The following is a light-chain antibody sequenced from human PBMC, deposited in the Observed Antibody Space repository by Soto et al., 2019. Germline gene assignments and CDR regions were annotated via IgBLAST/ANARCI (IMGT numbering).Light chain of an antibody. CDR1: QSVSSN. V-gene: IGKV3-20*01. Sequence: EIVLTQSPATLSVSPGERATLSCRASQSVSSNLAWYQQQPGQAPRLLFYGASNRATGIPGRFRGSGSGTVSTLPINRVDPEVVAIYVCQQYARSPWTFGQGTKVEI. J-gene: IGKJ1*01. CDR2: GAS. CDR3: QQYARSPWT.